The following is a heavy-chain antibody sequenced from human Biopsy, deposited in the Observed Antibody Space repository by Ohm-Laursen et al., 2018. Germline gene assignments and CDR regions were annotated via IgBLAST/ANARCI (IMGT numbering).Heavy chain of an antibody. D-gene: IGHD5/OR15-5a*01. J-gene: IGHJ3*01. CDR3: VREMSHESTIRDSFDL. Sequence: SLRLSCAASGFTFSSYAMNWVRQAPGKGLEWVSGITGSGGSTYYTDSVKGRFTISRDNSKNTLYLQMNSLRVEDTAVYYCVREMSHESTIRDSFDLWGQGTMVTVSS. CDR2: ITGSGGST. V-gene: IGHV3-23*01. CDR1: GFTFSSYA.